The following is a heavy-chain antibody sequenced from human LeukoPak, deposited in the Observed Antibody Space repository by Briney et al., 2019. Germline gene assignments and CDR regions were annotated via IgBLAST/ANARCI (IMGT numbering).Heavy chain of an antibody. CDR2: INAGNGNT. CDR3: ARDLFHYYGSGPFDP. V-gene: IGHV1-3*01. CDR1: GYTFISYA. J-gene: IGHJ5*02. D-gene: IGHD3-10*01. Sequence: GASVKVSCKASGYTFISYAMHWVRQAPGHRLEWMGWINAGNGNTKYSEKFQGRVTITRDTSASTVYVELSSLRSEDTAVYYCARDLFHYYGSGPFDPWGQGTLVSVSS.